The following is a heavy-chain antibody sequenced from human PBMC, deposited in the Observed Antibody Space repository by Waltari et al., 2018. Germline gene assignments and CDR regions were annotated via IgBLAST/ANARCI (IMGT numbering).Heavy chain of an antibody. D-gene: IGHD2-21*02. CDR2: IYHSGST. CDR3: AASPGQVTLGPFDY. Sequence: QVQLQESGPGLVKPSETLYLTCAVYGYSISSGYYWGWIRQPPGKGLEWIGSIYHSGSTYYNPSLKSRVTISVDTSKNQFSLKLSSVTAADTAVYYCAASPGQVTLGPFDYWGQGTLVTVSS. CDR1: GYSISSGYY. V-gene: IGHV4-38-2*01. J-gene: IGHJ4*02.